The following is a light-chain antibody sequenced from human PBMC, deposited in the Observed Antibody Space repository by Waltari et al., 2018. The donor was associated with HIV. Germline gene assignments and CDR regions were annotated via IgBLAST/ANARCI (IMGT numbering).Light chain of an antibody. J-gene: IGLJ2*01. Sequence: QSALTQARPGSGSPGQSVTISCTGTSSDVGGYDFVSWYQQHPGKAPKLMIYDVNHRPSGIPDRFSGFKSGNTASLTISGLQAEDEADYYCCSYAGDYVVFGGGTKLTVL. CDR1: SSDVGGYDF. CDR2: DVN. V-gene: IGLV2-11*01. CDR3: CSYAGDYVV.